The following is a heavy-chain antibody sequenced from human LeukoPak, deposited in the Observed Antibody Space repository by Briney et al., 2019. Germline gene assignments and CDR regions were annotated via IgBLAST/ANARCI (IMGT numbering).Heavy chain of an antibody. CDR3: ARGRGIAARSRYYFDY. CDR2: MNPNSGNT. V-gene: IGHV1-8*01. CDR1: GYTFTCYD. J-gene: IGHJ4*02. Sequence: GASVKVSCKASGYTFTCYDINWVRQATGQGLEWMGWMNPNSGNTGYAQKFQGRVTMTRNTSISTAYMELSSLRSEDTAVYYCARGRGIAARSRYYFDYWGQGTLVTVSS. D-gene: IGHD6-6*01.